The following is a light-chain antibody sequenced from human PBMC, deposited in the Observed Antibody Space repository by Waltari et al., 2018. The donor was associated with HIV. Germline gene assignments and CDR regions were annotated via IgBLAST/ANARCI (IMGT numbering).Light chain of an antibody. J-gene: IGLJ3*02. CDR3: ATWDDSLNAWV. Sequence: QSVLTQPPSSSGTPGDRVPPARSGYRSPIGRNPVNSYQLLPGTAPKLLIYSNNQRPSGVPDRFSGSKSGPSASLAISGLQSEDEADYYCATWDDSLNAWVFGGGTKLTVL. V-gene: IGLV1-44*01. CDR2: SNN. CDR1: RSPIGRNP.